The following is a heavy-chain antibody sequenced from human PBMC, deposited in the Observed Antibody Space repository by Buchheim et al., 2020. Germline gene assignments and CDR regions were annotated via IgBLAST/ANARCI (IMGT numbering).Heavy chain of an antibody. Sequence: QVQLQESGPGLVKPSQTLSLTGTVSGASISSGGYYWSWIRQLPGKGLEWIGYIYYSGSTYFNPSLKSRVTMSVDTSKNQFSLKLSSVTAADTAVYYCARGNAPMGAFDLWGQGT. CDR2: IYYSGST. CDR3: ARGNAPMGAFDL. J-gene: IGHJ3*01. V-gene: IGHV4-31*03. CDR1: GASISSGGYY. D-gene: IGHD3-10*01.